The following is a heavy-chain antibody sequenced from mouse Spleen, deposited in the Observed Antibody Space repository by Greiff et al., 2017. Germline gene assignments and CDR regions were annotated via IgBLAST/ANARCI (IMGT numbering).Heavy chain of an antibody. CDR3: ARDKYYYGSSWEAMDY. CDR1: GFTFSDYY. V-gene: IGHV5-16*01. D-gene: IGHD1-1*01. Sequence: EVKVVESEGGLVQPGSSMKLSCTASGFTFSDYYMAWVRQVPEKGLEWVANINYDGSSTYYLDSLKSRFIISRDNAKNILYLQMSSLKSEDTATYYCARDKYYYGSSWEAMDYWGQGTSVTVSS. CDR2: INYDGSST. J-gene: IGHJ4*01.